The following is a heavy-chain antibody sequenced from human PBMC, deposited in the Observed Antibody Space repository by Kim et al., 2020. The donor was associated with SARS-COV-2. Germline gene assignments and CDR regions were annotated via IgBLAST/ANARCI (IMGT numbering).Heavy chain of an antibody. CDR2: ISWSSGSI. D-gene: IGHD3-10*01. V-gene: IGHV3-9*01. Sequence: GGSLRLSCAASGFTFGDYAMHWVRQAPGKGLEWVSGISWSSGSIGYADSVKGRFTISRDNAKNSLYLQMNSLRAEDTALYYCAKDRGVRGAFYFYYWGQGTLVTASS. CDR1: GFTFGDYA. CDR3: AKDRGVRGAFYFYY. J-gene: IGHJ4*02.